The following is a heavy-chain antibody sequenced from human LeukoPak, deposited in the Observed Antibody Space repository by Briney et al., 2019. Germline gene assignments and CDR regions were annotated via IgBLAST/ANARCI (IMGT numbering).Heavy chain of an antibody. J-gene: IGHJ4*02. V-gene: IGHV1-24*01. Sequence: GASVTASCKVSGYTLTELSMHWVRQAPGKGLEWMGGFDPEDGETIYAQKLQGRVTMTEYTSTDTAYMELSSLRSEDTAVYYCATGLKYSSGWYYFDYWGQGTLVTVSS. CDR2: FDPEDGET. D-gene: IGHD6-19*01. CDR3: ATGLKYSSGWYYFDY. CDR1: GYTLTELS.